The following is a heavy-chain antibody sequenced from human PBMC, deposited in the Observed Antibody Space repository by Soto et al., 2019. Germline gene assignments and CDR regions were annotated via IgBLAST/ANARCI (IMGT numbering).Heavy chain of an antibody. Sequence: ALRLSCAASEFTFSDYYMSWIRQAPGKGPEWVAYITSSGSAIYYGDSVKGRFTVSWDKAKKSLSLQMTSLRVDDMAVYYCTRGHRQRRDIQHWGQGTLVTVSS. CDR1: EFTFSDYY. CDR3: TRGHRQRRDIQH. D-gene: IGHD6-25*01. J-gene: IGHJ1*01. V-gene: IGHV3-11*01. CDR2: ITSSGSAI.